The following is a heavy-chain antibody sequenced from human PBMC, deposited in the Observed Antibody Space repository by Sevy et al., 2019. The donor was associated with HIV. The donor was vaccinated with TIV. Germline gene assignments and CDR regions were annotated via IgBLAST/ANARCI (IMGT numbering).Heavy chain of an antibody. Sequence: SETLSLTCTVSGGSISSYYWSWIRQPPGKGLEWIGYIYYSGSTNYNPSLKSRVTISVDTSKNQFSLKLGSVTAADTAVYYCARAPLKRFLEWLYAFDIWGQGTMVTVSS. CDR2: IYYSGST. CDR3: ARAPLKRFLEWLYAFDI. D-gene: IGHD3-3*01. CDR1: GGSISSYY. J-gene: IGHJ3*02. V-gene: IGHV4-59*01.